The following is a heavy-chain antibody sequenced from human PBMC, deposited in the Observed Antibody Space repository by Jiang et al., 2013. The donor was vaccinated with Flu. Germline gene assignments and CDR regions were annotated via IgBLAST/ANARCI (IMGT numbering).Heavy chain of an antibody. CDR3: ARDGVIAARPSWFDP. J-gene: IGHJ5*02. Sequence: SAAWNWIRQSPSRGLEWLGRTYYRSKWYNDYAVSVKSRITINPDTSKNQFSLQLNSVTPEDTAVYYCARDGVIAARPSWFDPWGQGTLVTVSS. CDR1: SAA. CDR2: TYYRSKWYN. V-gene: IGHV6-1*01. D-gene: IGHD6-6*01.